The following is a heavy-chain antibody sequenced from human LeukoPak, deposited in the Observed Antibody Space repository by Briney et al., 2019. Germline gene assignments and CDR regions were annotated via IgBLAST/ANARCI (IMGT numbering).Heavy chain of an antibody. Sequence: GGSLRLSCAASGFTFSSYGMPWVRQAPGKGLEWVAVIWYDGSNKYYADSVKGRFTISRDNSKNTLYLQMNSLRAEDTAVYYCARAPVAVNYFDYWGQGTLVTVSS. D-gene: IGHD6-19*01. V-gene: IGHV3-33*01. J-gene: IGHJ4*02. CDR3: ARAPVAVNYFDY. CDR2: IWYDGSNK. CDR1: GFTFSSYG.